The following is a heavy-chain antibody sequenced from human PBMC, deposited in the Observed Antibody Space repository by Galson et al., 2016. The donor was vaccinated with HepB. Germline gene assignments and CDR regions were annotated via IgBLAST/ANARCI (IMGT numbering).Heavy chain of an antibody. Sequence: SLRLSCAASGFTVSSNYMSWVRQAPGKGPEWVANMKQDGSEKYYVDSVKGRFTISRDNAKNSLSLQMNSLRAEDTAVYYCARQNAMDVWGQGTTVTVSS. V-gene: IGHV3-7*01. CDR1: GFTVSSNY. CDR3: ARQNAMDV. CDR2: MKQDGSEK. J-gene: IGHJ6*02.